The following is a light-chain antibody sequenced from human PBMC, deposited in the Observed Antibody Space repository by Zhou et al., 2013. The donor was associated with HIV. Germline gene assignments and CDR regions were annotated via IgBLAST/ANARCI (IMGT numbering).Light chain of an antibody. CDR1: QGISSY. Sequence: DIQLTQSPSFLSASVADRVTITCRASQGISSYLAWYQQKPGKAPKLLIYAASTLQSGVPSRFSGSGSGTEFTLTISSLQPEDFATYYCQQLNSYPSFGQGTRLEIK. V-gene: IGKV1-9*01. CDR2: AAS. J-gene: IGKJ5*01. CDR3: QQLNSYPS.